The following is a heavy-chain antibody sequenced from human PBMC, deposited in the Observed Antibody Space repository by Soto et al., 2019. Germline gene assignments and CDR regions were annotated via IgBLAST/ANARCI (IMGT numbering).Heavy chain of an antibody. V-gene: IGHV4-31*03. CDR3: ARSLMVRGRKYGMDV. CDR1: GGSISSGGYY. D-gene: IGHD3-10*01. J-gene: IGHJ6*02. CDR2: IYYSGST. Sequence: LSLTCTVSGGSISSGGYYWSWIRQHPGKGLEWIGYIYYSGSTYYNPSLKSRVTISVDTSKNQFSLKLSSVTAADTAVYYCARSLMVRGRKYGMDVWGQGTTVTVSS.